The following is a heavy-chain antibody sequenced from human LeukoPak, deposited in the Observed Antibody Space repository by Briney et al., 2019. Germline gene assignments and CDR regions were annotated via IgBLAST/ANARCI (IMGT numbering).Heavy chain of an antibody. CDR1: GFTFSSYA. CDR2: ISYDGNHI. CDR3: ARCGGDCYTSTQGFDY. Sequence: GGSLRLSCAASGFTFSSYAMGWVRQTPGKGLEWVAVISYDGNHIFYADSVKGRFTISRDNSKNTLYLQMNSLTTEDTAVYYCARCGGDCYTSTQGFDYWGQGTLVTVSS. D-gene: IGHD2-21*02. J-gene: IGHJ4*02. V-gene: IGHV3-30*04.